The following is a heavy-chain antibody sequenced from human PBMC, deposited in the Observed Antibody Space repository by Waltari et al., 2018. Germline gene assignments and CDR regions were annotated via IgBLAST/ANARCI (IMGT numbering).Heavy chain of an antibody. J-gene: IGHJ3*02. V-gene: IGHV4-34*01. D-gene: IGHD2-2*01. CDR1: GGSFSGYY. Sequence: QVQLQQWGAGRLQPSETLSRTCAAYGGSFSGYYWSWIRKPPGKGLEWIGEINHSGSTNYNPSLKSRVTISVDTSKNQFSLKLSSVTAADTAVYYCASRNCSSTSCYFGVAFDIWGQGTMVTVSS. CDR2: INHSGST. CDR3: ASRNCSSTSCYFGVAFDI.